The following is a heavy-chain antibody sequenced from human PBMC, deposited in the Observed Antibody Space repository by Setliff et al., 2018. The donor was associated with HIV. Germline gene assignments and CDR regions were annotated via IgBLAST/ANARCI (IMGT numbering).Heavy chain of an antibody. CDR1: GFAFNTYS. D-gene: IGHD3-16*01. Sequence: GGSLRLSCAASGFAFNTYSMNWIRQAPGKGLEWVSSISSDSNYIYYADSVRGRFTISRDNAKNSLYLQMNSLRAEDTAVYYCATSLPPGISYVYDAFDIWGQGTMVTVSS. V-gene: IGHV3-21*01. CDR3: ATSLPPGISYVYDAFDI. J-gene: IGHJ3*02. CDR2: ISSDSNYI.